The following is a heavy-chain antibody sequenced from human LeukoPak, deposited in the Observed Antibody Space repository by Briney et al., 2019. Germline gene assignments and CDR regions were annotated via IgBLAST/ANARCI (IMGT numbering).Heavy chain of an antibody. CDR3: ARDRGIPATTTWGYFFDY. Sequence: PSETLSLTCTVSGGSITNYYWTWIRQPAGKGPEWIGRIYTTGSTDYNPSLKSRVTMSVATSKNQFSLKLSSVTAADTAVYYCARDRGIPATTTWGYFFDYWGQGTLVTVSS. CDR1: GGSITNYY. CDR2: IYTTGST. D-gene: IGHD6-13*01. V-gene: IGHV4-4*07. J-gene: IGHJ4*02.